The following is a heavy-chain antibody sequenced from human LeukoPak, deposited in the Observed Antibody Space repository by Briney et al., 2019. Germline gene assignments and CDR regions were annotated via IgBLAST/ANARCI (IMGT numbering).Heavy chain of an antibody. J-gene: IGHJ5*02. CDR1: GFHISSGYY. D-gene: IGHD2-2*02. Sequence: KSSETPSLTCTVSGFHISSGYYWGWIRQPPGKGLEWIGSIYHSGSTYYNPSLKSRVTISVDTSKNLFSLKLSSVTAADTAVYYCVRDRDFVIVPAAISSYVNWFAPGAREPWSPSPQ. V-gene: IGHV4-38-2*02. CDR3: VRDRDFVIVPAAISSYVNWFAP. CDR2: IYHSGST.